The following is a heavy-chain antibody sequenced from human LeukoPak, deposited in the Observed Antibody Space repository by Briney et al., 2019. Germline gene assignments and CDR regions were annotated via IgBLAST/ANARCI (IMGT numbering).Heavy chain of an antibody. Sequence: PGGSLRLSCAASGFTFSSYAMSWVRQAPGKGLEWVSAISGSGGSTYYADSVKGRFTISRDNSKNTLYLQMNSLRAEDTAVYYCGNFWDVRSSTLYYGGKGTWVTVSS. D-gene: IGHD3-3*01. CDR2: ISGSGGST. J-gene: IGHJ4*02. CDR3: GNFWDVRSSTLYY. V-gene: IGHV3-23*01. CDR1: GFTFSSYA.